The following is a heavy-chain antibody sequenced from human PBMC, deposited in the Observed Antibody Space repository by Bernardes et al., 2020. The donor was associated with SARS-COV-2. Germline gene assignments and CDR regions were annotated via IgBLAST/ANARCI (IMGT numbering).Heavy chain of an antibody. D-gene: IGHD3-22*01. CDR3: AREMPEYYYDSRGLGGAFDI. V-gene: IGHV3-66*01. J-gene: IGHJ3*02. Sequence: GGSLRLSCAASGFTVSSNYMSWVRQAPGKGLEWVSVIYSGGSTYYADSVKGRFTISRDNSKNTLYLQMNSLRAEDTAVYYCAREMPEYYYDSRGLGGAFDIWGQGTMVTVSS. CDR2: IYSGGST. CDR1: GFTVSSNY.